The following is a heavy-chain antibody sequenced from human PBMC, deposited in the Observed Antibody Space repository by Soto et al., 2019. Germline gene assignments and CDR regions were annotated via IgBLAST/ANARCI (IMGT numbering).Heavy chain of an antibody. D-gene: IGHD3-10*01. J-gene: IGHJ3*02. CDR1: GGSFSPNY. Sequence: LSLTCTVSGGSFSPNYWSWFRQPPGKGLEWVAVISYDGSNKYYADSVKGRFTISRDNSKNTLYLQMNSLRAEDTAVYYCLQVVIPEITMVRGQVSDAFDIWGQGTMVTVSS. V-gene: IGHV3-30-3*01. CDR3: LQVVIPEITMVRGQVSDAFDI. CDR2: ISYDGSNK.